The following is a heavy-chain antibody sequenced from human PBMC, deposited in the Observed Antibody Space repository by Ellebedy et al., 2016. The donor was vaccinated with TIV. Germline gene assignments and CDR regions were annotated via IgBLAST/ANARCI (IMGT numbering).Heavy chain of an antibody. D-gene: IGHD6-6*01. CDR1: GGSFSGYY. V-gene: IGHV4-59*10. J-gene: IGHJ6*03. CDR3: ARGCSSSSRGYYYYYYMDV. CDR2: IYTSGST. Sequence: SETLSLTXAVYGGSFSGYYWSWIRQPAGKGLEWIGRIYTSGSTNYNPSLKSRVTMSVDTSKNQFSLKLSSVTAADTAVYYCARGCSSSSRGYYYYYYMDVWGKGTTVTVSS.